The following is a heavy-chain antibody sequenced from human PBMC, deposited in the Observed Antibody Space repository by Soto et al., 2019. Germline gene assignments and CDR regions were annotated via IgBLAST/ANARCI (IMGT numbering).Heavy chain of an antibody. CDR3: GRVMIGTSRHTDSDY. J-gene: IGHJ4*02. V-gene: IGHV4-39*01. CDR1: GASISSRDYY. D-gene: IGHD2-2*01. Sequence: LPETLSLTCSVSGASISSRDYYWGWIRQTPGKGLEWIGNIDYNGVTYYSPSLKSRVTVSKDTSKNQFSLKVASVTAADTAIYYCGRVMIGTSRHTDSDYWGQGTQVTVSS. CDR2: IDYNGVT.